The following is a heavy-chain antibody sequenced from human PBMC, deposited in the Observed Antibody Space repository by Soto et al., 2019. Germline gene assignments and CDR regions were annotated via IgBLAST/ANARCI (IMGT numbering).Heavy chain of an antibody. CDR2: IIPMFGIG. Sequence: QVQLVQSWAEVKMPGSSVRVSCKASGGSFSKYGISWVRQAPGHGLEWMGGIIPMFGIGNYAEKFLGRVTITANESRTTRHMDLSRLRSEAPAVYFCACGYRENYYYAMDVWGQGTRFPGSS. CDR3: ACGYRENYYYAMDV. D-gene: IGHD6-25*01. J-gene: IGHJ6*02. V-gene: IGHV1-69*01. CDR1: GGSFSKYG.